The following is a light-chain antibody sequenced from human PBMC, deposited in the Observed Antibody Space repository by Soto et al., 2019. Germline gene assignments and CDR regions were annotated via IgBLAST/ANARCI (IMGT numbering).Light chain of an antibody. J-gene: IGKJ5*01. CDR3: HQRSNWPPDT. CDR2: GAS. V-gene: IGKV3-11*01. Sequence: EIVLTQSPDTLSLSPGEGASLSCRVSQSVHTFLAWYQQKPGQPPRLLIYGASTRATGVPARFSGSGSGTDFTLTISSLEPEDFAVYYCHQRSNWPPDTFGQGTRLEIK. CDR1: QSVHTF.